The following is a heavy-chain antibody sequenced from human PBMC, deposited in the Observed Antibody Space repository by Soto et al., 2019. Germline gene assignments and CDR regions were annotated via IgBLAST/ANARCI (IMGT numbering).Heavy chain of an antibody. V-gene: IGHV4-31*03. CDR2: IYYSGST. J-gene: IGHJ5*02. Sequence: QVQLQESGPGLVKPSQTLSLTCTVSGGSISSGDYYWSWIRQHPGKGLEWIGDIYYSGSTYYNPSIKSRVTRSVDTSKNQFSLKLSSVPAADTAVYYCARWWSGSRQGFDPWGQGTLVTVSS. CDR3: ARWWSGSRQGFDP. CDR1: GGSISSGDYY. D-gene: IGHD3-3*01.